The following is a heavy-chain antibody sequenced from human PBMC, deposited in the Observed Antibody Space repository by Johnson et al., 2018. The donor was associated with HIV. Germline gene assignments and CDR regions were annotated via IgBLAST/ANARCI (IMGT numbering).Heavy chain of an antibody. CDR2: ISYDGRNK. V-gene: IGHV3-30*04. Sequence: QMQLVESGGGVVQPGRSLRLSCAASGFTFSNYAIHWVRQAPGKGLEWVAVISYDGRNKYYADSVKGRFTISRDNSKNTLYLQMNSLIAEDTAVYHCARVRPPGLLDAIDIWGQGTMVTVSS. J-gene: IGHJ3*02. CDR1: GFTFSNYA. CDR3: ARVRPPGLLDAIDI.